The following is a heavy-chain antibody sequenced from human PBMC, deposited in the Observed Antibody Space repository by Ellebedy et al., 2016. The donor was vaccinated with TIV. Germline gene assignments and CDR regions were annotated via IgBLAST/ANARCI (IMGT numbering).Heavy chain of an antibody. CDR1: GFTFSSYG. CDR3: ARDLNEEYSGRYWGPFDY. CDR2: IWYDGSNK. Sequence: GGSLRLXXAASGFTFSSYGMHWVRQAPGKGLEWVALIWYDGSNKYYADSVKGRFTISRDNSKNTLYLQMNSLRAEDTAVYYCARDLNEEYSGRYWGPFDYWGQGTLVTVSS. V-gene: IGHV3-33*01. J-gene: IGHJ4*02. D-gene: IGHD1-26*01.